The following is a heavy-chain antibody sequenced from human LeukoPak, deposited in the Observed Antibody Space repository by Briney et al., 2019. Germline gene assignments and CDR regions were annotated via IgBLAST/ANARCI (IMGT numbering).Heavy chain of an antibody. J-gene: IGHJ4*02. D-gene: IGHD3-9*01. CDR3: ARAGYDILTGYPLD. Sequence: SETLSLTCTVSGGSISSSSYYWGWIRQPPGKGLEWIGSIYYSGSTYYNPSLKSRVTISVDTSKNQFSLKLSSVTAADTAVYYCARAGYDILTGYPLDRGQGTLVTVSS. V-gene: IGHV4-39*07. CDR1: GGSISSSSYY. CDR2: IYYSGST.